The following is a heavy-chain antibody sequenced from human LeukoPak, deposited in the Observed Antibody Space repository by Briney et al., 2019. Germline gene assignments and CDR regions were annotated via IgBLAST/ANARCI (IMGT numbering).Heavy chain of an antibody. J-gene: IGHJ4*02. CDR1: GFTFSSYE. V-gene: IGHV3-48*03. D-gene: IGHD5-18*01. Sequence: PGGSLRLSCAASGFTFSSYEMNWVRQAPGKGLEWVSYISNSGSTIYYADSVKGRFTISRDNAKNSLYLQMNSLRAEDTAVYYCTRTLAHSYGYGNYWGQGTLVTVSS. CDR2: ISNSGSTI. CDR3: TRTLAHSYGYGNY.